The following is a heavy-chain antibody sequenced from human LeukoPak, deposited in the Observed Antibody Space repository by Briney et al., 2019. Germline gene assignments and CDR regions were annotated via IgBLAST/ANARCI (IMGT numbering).Heavy chain of an antibody. J-gene: IGHJ4*02. Sequence: GGSLTLSCAASGFTVTTSYMSWFRQAPGQGLQWVSIIYSGGAPYYAASVKGRFAISKDNSKNTLYLQMNGLTPEDTAMYYCARQAAAATPFHYWGQGSLVTVSS. CDR1: GFTVTTSY. CDR2: IYSGGAP. V-gene: IGHV3-66*02. CDR3: ARQAAAATPFHY. D-gene: IGHD6-13*01.